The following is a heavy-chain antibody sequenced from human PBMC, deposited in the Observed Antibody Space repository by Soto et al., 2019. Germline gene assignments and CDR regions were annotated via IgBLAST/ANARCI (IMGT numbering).Heavy chain of an antibody. Sequence: EVQLVESGGGLVKPGGSLRLSCAASGFTFSNAWLTWVRQAPGKGLEWVGRIKSKTDGGTTDYAAPVKGRFTISRDDSKNTLYLQRNSLKTEDTAVYYCTTDLLAVAGIDFDYWGQGTLVTVSS. CDR3: TTDLLAVAGIDFDY. J-gene: IGHJ4*02. D-gene: IGHD6-19*01. CDR2: IKSKTDGGTT. CDR1: GFTFSNAW. V-gene: IGHV3-15*07.